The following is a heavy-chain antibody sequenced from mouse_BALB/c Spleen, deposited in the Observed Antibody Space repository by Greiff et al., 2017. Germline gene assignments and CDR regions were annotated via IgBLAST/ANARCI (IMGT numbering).Heavy chain of an antibody. D-gene: IGHD2-3*01. CDR2: IYPGSGNT. J-gene: IGHJ1*01. CDR1: GYTFTDYY. V-gene: IGHV1-77*01. Sequence: QVQLQQSGAELARPGASVKLSCKASGYTFTDYYINWVKQRTGQGLEWIGEIYPGSGNTYYNEKFKGKATLTADKSSSTAYMQLSSLTSEDSAVYFCAKGGYDGYYEQYCDVWGAGTTVTVAS. CDR3: AKGGYDGYYEQYCDV.